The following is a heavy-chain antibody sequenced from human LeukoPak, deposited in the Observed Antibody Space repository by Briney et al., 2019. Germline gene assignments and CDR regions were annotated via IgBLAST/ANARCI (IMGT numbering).Heavy chain of an antibody. V-gene: IGHV4-30-4*01. J-gene: IGHJ4*02. Sequence: QTLSLTCTVSGGSISSGDYYWSWIRQPPGKGLEWIGHIYYSGSTYYNPSLKSRVTISVDTSKNQFSLKLSSVTAADTAVYYCARGRDGYNYLDYWGQGTLVTVSS. CDR2: IYYSGST. CDR1: GGSISSGDYY. CDR3: ARGRDGYNYLDY. D-gene: IGHD5-24*01.